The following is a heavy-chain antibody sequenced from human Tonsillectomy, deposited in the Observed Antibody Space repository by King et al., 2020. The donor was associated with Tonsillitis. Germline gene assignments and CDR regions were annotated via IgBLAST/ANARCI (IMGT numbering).Heavy chain of an antibody. D-gene: IGHD3-22*01. V-gene: IGHV3-30*02. Sequence: VQLVESGGGVVQPGGSLRISCAASGFTFSTFGMHWVRQAPGKGLEWVAFIRYDGTNKYYADSVKGRFTISRDNSKNTLDLQMNNLRTEDTAVYYCAKVYYDTMGPRWGQGTRVIVSS. CDR2: IRYDGTNK. CDR1: GFTFSTFG. J-gene: IGHJ4*02. CDR3: AKVYYDTMGPR.